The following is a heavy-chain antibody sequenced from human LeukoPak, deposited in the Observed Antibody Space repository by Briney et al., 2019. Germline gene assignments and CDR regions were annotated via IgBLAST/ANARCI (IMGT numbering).Heavy chain of an antibody. CDR3: AGDTYDILTGYYKWAFDI. CDR1: GFTFSSYT. V-gene: IGHV3-21*06. Sequence: GGSLRLSCAASGFTFSSYTMNWVRQAPGKGLEWVSSISSSSSYIYYADSVKGRFTISRDNAKNSLYLQMNSLRAEDTAVYYCAGDTYDILTGYYKWAFDIWGQGTMVTVSS. D-gene: IGHD3-9*01. J-gene: IGHJ3*02. CDR2: ISSSSSYI.